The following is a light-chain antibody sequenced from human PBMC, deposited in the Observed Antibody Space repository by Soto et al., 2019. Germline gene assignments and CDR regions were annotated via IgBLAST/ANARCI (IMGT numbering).Light chain of an antibody. Sequence: DIVMTQTPLSLPFTPGEPASISCVSIQSLLDSDDGNTYLDWYLQKPGQSPQLLIYTVSYRASGVPDRFSGSGSGTDFTLKISRVEAEDVGVYYCMQRIEFPLTFGGGTRLEIK. CDR1: QSLLDSDDGNTY. J-gene: IGKJ5*01. CDR2: TVS. CDR3: MQRIEFPLT. V-gene: IGKV2-40*01.